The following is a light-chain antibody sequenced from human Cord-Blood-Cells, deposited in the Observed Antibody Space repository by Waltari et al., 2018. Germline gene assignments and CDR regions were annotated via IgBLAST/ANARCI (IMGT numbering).Light chain of an antibody. CDR2: EVS. J-gene: IGLJ3*02. CDR1: SSDVGGYKY. CDR3: SSYAGSNNFEV. Sequence: QSALTQPPSASGSPGQSVTISCTGTSSDVGGYKYVSWYQQHPGKATKLMIYEVSKRPSGVPDRFSGSKSGNTASLTVSGLQAEDEADYYCSSYAGSNNFEVFGGGTKLTVL. V-gene: IGLV2-8*01.